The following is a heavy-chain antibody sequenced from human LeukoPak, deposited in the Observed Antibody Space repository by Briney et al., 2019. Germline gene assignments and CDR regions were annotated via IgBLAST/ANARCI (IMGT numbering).Heavy chain of an antibody. Sequence: SETLSLTCTVSGGSVSNYYWSWIRQPPGKGLEWIGYIYYTGSTNYNPSLKSRVTIPGDTSKNQFSLKLSSLTAADTAVYYCARDGGSNDAFDIWGQGTMVTVSS. CDR3: ARDGGSNDAFDI. J-gene: IGHJ3*02. V-gene: IGHV4-59*02. CDR1: GGSVSNYY. CDR2: IYYTGST. D-gene: IGHD5-24*01.